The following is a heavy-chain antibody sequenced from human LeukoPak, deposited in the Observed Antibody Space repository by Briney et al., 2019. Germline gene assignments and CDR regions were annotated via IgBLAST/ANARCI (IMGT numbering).Heavy chain of an antibody. D-gene: IGHD3-10*01. CDR3: ARDIYYGSGNFDY. CDR2: ISSSGSTI. V-gene: IGHV3-48*03. CDR1: GFTFISYE. J-gene: IGHJ4*02. Sequence: GGSLRLSCAASGFTFISYEMNWVRQAPGKGLEWVSYISSSGSTIYYADSVKGRFTISRDNAKNSLYLQMNSLRAEDTAVYYCARDIYYGSGNFDYWGQGTLVTVSS.